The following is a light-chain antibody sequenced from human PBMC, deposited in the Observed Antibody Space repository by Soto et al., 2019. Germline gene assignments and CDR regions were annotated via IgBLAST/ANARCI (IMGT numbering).Light chain of an antibody. Sequence: DIQMTHSPSSLSASVGDIVTITCRASQSILTYLNWYQQKPGKAPKLLIYAASSLQSGVPSRFSGSGSGTDFTLTISSLQPEDFATYSCQQSYSMPRTFGQGTKVDI. CDR1: QSILTY. J-gene: IGKJ1*01. CDR3: QQSYSMPRT. CDR2: AAS. V-gene: IGKV1-39*01.